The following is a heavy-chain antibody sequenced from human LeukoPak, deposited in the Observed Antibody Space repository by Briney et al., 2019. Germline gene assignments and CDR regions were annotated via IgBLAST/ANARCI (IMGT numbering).Heavy chain of an antibody. Sequence: GGSLRLSCAASGFTLSDYYMSWIRQAPGKGLEWVSYISSSGSTIYYADSVKGRFTISRDNAKNSLHLQMNSLRAEDTAVYYCARERTSYDILTGYYPPLFDYWGQGTLVTVSS. J-gene: IGHJ4*02. CDR3: ARERTSYDILTGYYPPLFDY. CDR1: GFTLSDYY. V-gene: IGHV3-11*01. CDR2: ISSSGSTI. D-gene: IGHD3-9*01.